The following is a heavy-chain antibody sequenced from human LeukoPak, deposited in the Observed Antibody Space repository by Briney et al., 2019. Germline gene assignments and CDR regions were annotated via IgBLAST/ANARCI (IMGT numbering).Heavy chain of an antibody. D-gene: IGHD2-2*02. Sequence: GGSLRLSCAASGLTFSSYWMSWVRQAPGKGLEWVASIKQDGSENYYVDSVKGRFTISRDNAKNSLYLQMNSLRAEDTAVYYCARDCSSTSCYRGGFDPWGQGTLVTVSS. J-gene: IGHJ5*02. V-gene: IGHV3-7*01. CDR2: IKQDGSEN. CDR3: ARDCSSTSCYRGGFDP. CDR1: GLTFSSYW.